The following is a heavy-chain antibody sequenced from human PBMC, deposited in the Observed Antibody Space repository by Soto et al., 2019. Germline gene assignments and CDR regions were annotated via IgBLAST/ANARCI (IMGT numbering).Heavy chain of an antibody. D-gene: IGHD3-3*01. CDR2: ISYDGSNK. J-gene: IGHJ4*02. CDR1: GFTFSSYT. Sequence: GGSLRLSCAASGFTFSSYTMHWVRQAPGKGLEWVAVISYDGSNKYYADSVKGRFTISRDNSKNTLYLQMNSLRAEDTAVYYCARVGIVVRFLEWLLPPDYWGQGTLVTVSS. V-gene: IGHV3-30-3*01. CDR3: ARVGIVVRFLEWLLPPDY.